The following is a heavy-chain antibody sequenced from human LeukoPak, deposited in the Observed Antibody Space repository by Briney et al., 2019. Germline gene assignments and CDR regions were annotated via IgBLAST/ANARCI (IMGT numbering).Heavy chain of an antibody. CDR3: AKGFLESSYGMDV. D-gene: IGHD3-3*01. J-gene: IGHJ6*02. CDR2: ISWNSGSI. Sequence: GGSLRLSCAASRFTLSTYWMSWVRQAPGKGLEWVSGISWNSGSIGYADSVKGRFTISRDNAKNSLYLQMNSLRAEDTALYYCAKGFLESSYGMDVWGQGTTVTVSS. CDR1: RFTLSTYW. V-gene: IGHV3-9*01.